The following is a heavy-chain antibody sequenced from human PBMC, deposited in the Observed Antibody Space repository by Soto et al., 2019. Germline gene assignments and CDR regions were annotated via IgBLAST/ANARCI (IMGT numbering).Heavy chain of an antibody. V-gene: IGHV3-48*03. D-gene: IGHD1-7*01. CDR2: ISSSGSTI. J-gene: IGHJ4*02. CDR1: GFTFSSYE. Sequence: PGGSLRLSCAASGFTFSSYEMNWVRQAPGKGLEWVSYISSSGSTIYYADSVKGRFTISRDNAKNSLYLQMNSLRAEDTAVYYWARGPFYWNYVRRFGYWGEGTLVTVAS. CDR3: ARGPFYWNYVRRFGY.